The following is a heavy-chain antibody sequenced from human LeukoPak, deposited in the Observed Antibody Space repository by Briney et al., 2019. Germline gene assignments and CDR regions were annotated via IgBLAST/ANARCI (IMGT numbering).Heavy chain of an antibody. CDR1: GGSISSYY. CDR3: ARTMDSSGYYGY. D-gene: IGHD3-22*01. Sequence: SETLSLTCTVSGGSISSYYWSWIRQPPGKGLEWIGYIYYSGSTNYNPSLKSRVTISVDTSKNQFSLKLSSVTAADTAVYYCARTMDSSGYYGYWGQGTLVTVSS. J-gene: IGHJ4*02. V-gene: IGHV4-59*12. CDR2: IYYSGST.